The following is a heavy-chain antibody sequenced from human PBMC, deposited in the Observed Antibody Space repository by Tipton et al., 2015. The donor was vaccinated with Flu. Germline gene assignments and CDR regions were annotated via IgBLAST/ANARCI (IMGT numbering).Heavy chain of an antibody. CDR3: ARVDSSGYYPGH. J-gene: IGHJ4*02. D-gene: IGHD3-22*01. V-gene: IGHV4-59*01. Sequence: LRLSCTVSGGSISSYYWSWIRQPPGKGLEWIGYIYYSGSTNYNPSLKSRVTISVDTSKNQFSLKLSSVTAADTAVYYCARVDSSGYYPGHWGQGTLVTVSP. CDR2: IYYSGST. CDR1: GGSISSYY.